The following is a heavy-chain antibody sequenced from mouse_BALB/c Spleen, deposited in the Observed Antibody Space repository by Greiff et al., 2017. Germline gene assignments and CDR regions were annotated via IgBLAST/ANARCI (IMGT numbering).Heavy chain of an antibody. V-gene: IGHV3-2*02. J-gene: IGHJ4*01. CDR1: GYSITSDYA. CDR2: ISYSGST. CDR3: ARMDFIYFPYAMDY. D-gene: IGHD1-1*01. Sequence: VQLQESGPGLVKPSQSLSLTCTVTGYSITSDYAWNWIRQFPGNKLEWMGYISYSGSTSYNPSLKSRNSITRDTSKNQFFLQLNSVTTEDTATYYCARMDFIYFPYAMDYWGQGTSVTVSS.